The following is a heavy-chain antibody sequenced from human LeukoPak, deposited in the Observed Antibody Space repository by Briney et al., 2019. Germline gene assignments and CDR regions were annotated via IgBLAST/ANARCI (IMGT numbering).Heavy chain of an antibody. CDR2: IIPIVDIA. Sequence: SVKVSCKASGGTFGSYAISWVRQAPGQGLEWMGRIIPIVDIANYAQKFQGRVTITADKSTSTVYMELSRLRSDDTAVYYCARAMGIAGNYAHNWFDPWGQGTLVTVSS. D-gene: IGHD1-7*01. CDR1: GGTFGSYA. CDR3: ARAMGIAGNYAHNWFDP. V-gene: IGHV1-69*04. J-gene: IGHJ5*02.